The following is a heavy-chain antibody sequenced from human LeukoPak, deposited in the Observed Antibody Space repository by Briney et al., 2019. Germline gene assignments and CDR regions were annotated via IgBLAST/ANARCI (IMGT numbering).Heavy chain of an antibody. V-gene: IGHV3-74*01. CDR3: ARVGYSSPLDFDY. D-gene: IGHD6-13*01. CDR1: GFTFSSYW. CDR2: INSDGSST. J-gene: IGHJ4*02. Sequence: GGSLRLSCAASGFTFSSYWMHWVRQAPGKGLVWVSRINSDGSSTSYADSVKGRFTISRDNAKNTLYLQMNSLRAEDTAVYYCARVGYSSPLDFDYWGQGTLVTVSP.